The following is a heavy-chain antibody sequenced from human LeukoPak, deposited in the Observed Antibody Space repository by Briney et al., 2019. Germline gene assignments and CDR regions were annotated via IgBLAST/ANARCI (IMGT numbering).Heavy chain of an antibody. J-gene: IGHJ3*02. CDR1: GGSFSGYY. CDR3: ARDPTAYSSGWYGAFDI. V-gene: IGHV4-34*01. Sequence: SETLSLTCAVYGGSFSGYYWSWIRQPPGKGLEWIGEINHSGSTNYNPSLKSRVTISVDTSKNQFSLKLSSVTAADTAVYYCARDPTAYSSGWYGAFDIWGQGTMVTVSS. D-gene: IGHD6-19*01. CDR2: INHSGST.